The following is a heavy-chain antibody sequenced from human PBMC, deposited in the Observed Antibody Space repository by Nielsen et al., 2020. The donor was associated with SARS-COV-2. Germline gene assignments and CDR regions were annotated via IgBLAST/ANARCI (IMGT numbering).Heavy chain of an antibody. Sequence: GGSLRLSCAASGFTFDDYGMSWVRQAPGKGLEWVANIKQDGSEKYYVDSVKGRFTISRDNAKNSLYLQMNSLRAEDTAVYYCAASTALEYWGQGTLVTVSS. V-gene: IGHV3-7*03. CDR1: GFTFDDYG. CDR3: AASTALEY. J-gene: IGHJ4*02. CDR2: IKQDGSEK. D-gene: IGHD4-17*01.